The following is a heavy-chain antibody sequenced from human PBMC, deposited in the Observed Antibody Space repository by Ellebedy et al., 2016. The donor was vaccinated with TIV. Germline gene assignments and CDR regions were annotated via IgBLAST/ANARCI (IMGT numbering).Heavy chain of an antibody. Sequence: GESLKISCAASGFTFSNAWMSWVRQAPGKGLEWVGRIKSKTDGGTTDYAAPVKGRFTISRDDSKNTLYLQMNSLKTEDTAVYYCTPDPISYGLDYWGQGTLVTVSS. CDR1: GFTFSNAW. V-gene: IGHV3-15*01. CDR3: TPDPISYGLDY. CDR2: IKSKTDGGTT. J-gene: IGHJ4*02. D-gene: IGHD5-18*01.